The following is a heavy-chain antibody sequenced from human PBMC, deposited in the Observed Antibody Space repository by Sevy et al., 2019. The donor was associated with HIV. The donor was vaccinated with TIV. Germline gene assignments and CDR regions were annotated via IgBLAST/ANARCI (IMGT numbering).Heavy chain of an antibody. J-gene: IGHJ3*02. CDR3: ARALYELDAFDI. Sequence: GGSLRLSCAASGFTFSSYWMHWVRQAPGKGLVWVSRINSDGSSTSYADSVKGRFTISRDNAKNTLYLRMNSLRAEDTAVYYCARALYELDAFDIWGQGTMVTVSS. V-gene: IGHV3-74*01. CDR2: INSDGSST. D-gene: IGHD3-22*01. CDR1: GFTFSSYW.